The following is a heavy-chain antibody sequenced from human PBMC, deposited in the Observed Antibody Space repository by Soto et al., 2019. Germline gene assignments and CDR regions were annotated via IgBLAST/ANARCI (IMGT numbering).Heavy chain of an antibody. D-gene: IGHD6-6*01. J-gene: IGHJ6*03. CDR2: LPYDGSYR. CDR1: GFSFSGYG. V-gene: IGHV3-30*18. Sequence: QVHLVESGGAVVQPGGSLRLSCAASGFSFSGYGMHWVRQAPGKGLEWVAVLPYDGSYRYHADSVRGRFTISRDNSKNTLYLHMNSLRAEDTAVYYFAKDYSSSSGGYYYYMDVWGKGTTVTVSS. CDR3: AKDYSSSSGGYYYYMDV.